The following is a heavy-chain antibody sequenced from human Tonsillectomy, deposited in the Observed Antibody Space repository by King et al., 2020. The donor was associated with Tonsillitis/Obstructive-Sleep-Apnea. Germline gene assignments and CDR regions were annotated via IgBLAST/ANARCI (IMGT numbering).Heavy chain of an antibody. CDR2: IVVGSGNT. J-gene: IGHJ2*01. CDR1: GFTFTSSA. D-gene: IGHD2-2*02. Sequence: QLVQSGPEVKKPGTSVKVSCKASGFTFTSSAVQWVRQARGQRLEWIGWIVVGSGNTNYAQKFQERVTITRDMSTSTAYMELSSLRSEDTAVYYCAADSGAYCSSTSCYRYFDLWGRGTLVTVSS. CDR3: AADSGAYCSSTSCYRYFDL. V-gene: IGHV1-58*01.